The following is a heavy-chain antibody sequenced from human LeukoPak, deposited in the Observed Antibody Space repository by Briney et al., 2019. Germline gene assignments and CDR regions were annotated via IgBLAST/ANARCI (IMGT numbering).Heavy chain of an antibody. CDR3: ARVEDNYHWYLDL. Sequence: GGSLTLSCAASGFSVSTNYMNWVRQAPGKVLEWVSILYSGSSTYYTDSVKGRFTISRDNSRNTLYLNMTNLKAEDTAVYYCARVEDNYHWYLDLWGRGSLLTVSS. D-gene: IGHD5-24*01. CDR2: LYSGSST. V-gene: IGHV3-53*01. CDR1: GFSVSTNY. J-gene: IGHJ2*01.